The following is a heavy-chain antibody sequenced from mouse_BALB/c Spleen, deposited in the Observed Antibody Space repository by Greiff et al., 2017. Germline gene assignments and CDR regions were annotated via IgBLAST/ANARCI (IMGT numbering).Heavy chain of an antibody. V-gene: IGHV5-6-5*01. D-gene: IGHD1-2*01. CDR3: ARGLEGTATWFAD. CDR2: ISSGGST. CDR1: GFTFSSYA. Sequence: EVKLQESGGGLVKPGGSLKLSCAASGFTFSSYAMSWVRQTPEKRLEWVASISSGGSTYYPDSVKGRFTISRDNARNILYLQMSSLRSEDTAMYYCARGLEGTATWFADWGQGTLVTVSA. J-gene: IGHJ3*01.